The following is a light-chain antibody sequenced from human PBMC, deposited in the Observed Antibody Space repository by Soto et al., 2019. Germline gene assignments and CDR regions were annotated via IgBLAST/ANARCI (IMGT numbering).Light chain of an antibody. V-gene: IGKV3-15*01. Sequence: EIVMTQSPATLSLSPGERATLSCRASESVRSSLAWYQQKFGQTPRLLIYGSSTRATGVPARFSGSESGTEFNLTISSLQSKDFEVYNCQKNRTCRTFGKGTTV. J-gene: IGKJ1*01. CDR3: QKNRTCRT. CDR1: ESVRSS. CDR2: GSS.